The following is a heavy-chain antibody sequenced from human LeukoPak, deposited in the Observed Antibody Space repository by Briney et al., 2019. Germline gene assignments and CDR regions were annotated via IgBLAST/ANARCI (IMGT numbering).Heavy chain of an antibody. V-gene: IGHV3-9*01. CDR3: AKDLQWELLNKDPTDAFDI. CDR2: ISWSSGSI. D-gene: IGHD1-26*01. J-gene: IGHJ3*02. Sequence: GGSLRLSCAASGFTFDDYAMHWVRQAPGKGLEWVSGISWSSGSIGYADSVKGRFTISRDNAKNSLYLQMNSLRAEDTALYYCAKDLQWELLNKDPTDAFDIWGQGTMVTVSS. CDR1: GFTFDDYA.